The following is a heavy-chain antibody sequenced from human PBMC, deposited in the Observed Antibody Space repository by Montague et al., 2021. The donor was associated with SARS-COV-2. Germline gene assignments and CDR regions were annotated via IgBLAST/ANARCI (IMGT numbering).Heavy chain of an antibody. CDR3: ARVRQWLVPFDY. V-gene: IGHV4-39*07. CDR2: IYYSGST. Sequence: SETLSLTCTVSGDSFSHSSYYWGWIRQPPGKGLEWIGSIYYSGSTYYNPSLKSRVTISVDTSKNQVSLKLNSVTAADTAVYYCARVRQWLVPFDYWGQGTLVTVSS. CDR1: GDSFSHSSYY. J-gene: IGHJ4*02. D-gene: IGHD6-19*01.